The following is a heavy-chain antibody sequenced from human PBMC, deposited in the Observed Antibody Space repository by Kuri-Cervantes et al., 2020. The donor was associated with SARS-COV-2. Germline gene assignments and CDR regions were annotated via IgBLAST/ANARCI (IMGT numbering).Heavy chain of an antibody. V-gene: IGHV4-34*01. CDR1: GGSFSGYY. CDR3: ARGSNAPYYYYYYMDV. Sequence: SETLSLTCAVYGGSFSGYYWSWIRQPPGKGLEWIGEINHSGSTNYNPSLKSRVTISVDTSKNQFSLKLSSVTAADTAVYYCARGSNAPYYYYYYMDVWGKGTMVTVSS. J-gene: IGHJ6*03. CDR2: INHSGST.